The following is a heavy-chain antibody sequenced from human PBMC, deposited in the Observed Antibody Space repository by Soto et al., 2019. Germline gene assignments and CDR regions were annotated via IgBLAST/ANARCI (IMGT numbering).Heavy chain of an antibody. CDR3: ARVVLSITRGAFDA. D-gene: IGHD1-20*01. CDR1: GGSISSSHW. Sequence: QVQLQESGPGLVKPSGTLSLTCAVSGGSISSSHWWTWVRQSPGKWLEYIGEISHSGTSNSHPSLKSRVTLSVARSKNHFSMTLTSVTAADPAVYYCARVVLSITRGAFDAWGQGTPVIVSS. J-gene: IGHJ3*01. V-gene: IGHV4-4*02. CDR2: ISHSGTS.